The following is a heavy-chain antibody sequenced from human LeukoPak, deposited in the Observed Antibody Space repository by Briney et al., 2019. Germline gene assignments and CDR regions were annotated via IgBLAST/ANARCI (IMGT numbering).Heavy chain of an antibody. CDR3: ARGAVVVVAATNSGSYYYFDY. CDR2: INAGNGNT. Sequence: EASVKVSCKASGYTFGSDDINWVRQATGQRLEWMGWINAGNGNTKYSQEFQGRVTITRDTSASTAYMELSSLRSEDMAVYYCARGAVVVVAATNSGSYYYFDYWGQGTLVTVSS. D-gene: IGHD2-15*01. V-gene: IGHV1-3*03. CDR1: GYTFGSDD. J-gene: IGHJ4*02.